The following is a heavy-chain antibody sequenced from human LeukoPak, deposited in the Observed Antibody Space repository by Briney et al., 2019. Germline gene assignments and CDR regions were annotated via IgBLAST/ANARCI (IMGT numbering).Heavy chain of an antibody. CDR3: ATDHQLVGAYNLHY. J-gene: IGHJ4*02. CDR2: ISGSGHTT. Sequence: GGSLRLSCAASGFTFSSFAMSWVRQGPGKGLEWASAISGSGHTTYYADSVKGRFTISRDNSKNTLYLQMSSLRAEDTAVYYCATDHQLVGAYNLHYWGQGTLVPVSS. CDR1: GFTFSSFA. V-gene: IGHV3-23*01. D-gene: IGHD1-26*01.